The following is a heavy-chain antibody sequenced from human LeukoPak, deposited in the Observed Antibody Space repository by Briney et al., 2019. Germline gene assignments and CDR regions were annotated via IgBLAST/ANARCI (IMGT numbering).Heavy chain of an antibody. J-gene: IGHJ4*02. V-gene: IGHV4-39*07. D-gene: IGHD5-12*01. CDR1: GGSISSSSYY. CDR2: IYYSGST. Sequence: SETLSLTCTVSGGSISSSSYYWGWIRQPPGKGLEWIGSIYYSGSTYYNPSLKSRVTISVDTSKNQFSLKLSSVTAADTAVYYCARDYSGYGDAFFDYWGQGTLVTVSS. CDR3: ARDYSGYGDAFFDY.